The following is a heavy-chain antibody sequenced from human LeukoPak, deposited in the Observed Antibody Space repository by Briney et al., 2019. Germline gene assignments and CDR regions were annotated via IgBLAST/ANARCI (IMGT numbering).Heavy chain of an antibody. CDR1: GGSISSNTYY. V-gene: IGHV4-39*01. CDR3: ARLMVRGVMRNYYYGMDV. J-gene: IGHJ6*02. CDR2: IYYNGNT. Sequence: SETLSLTCTVSGGSISSNTYYWGWIRQPPGKGLEWIGSIYYNGNTYFNPSLKSRVTISVDTSKKQFSLELTSVTAADTAVYYCARLMVRGVMRNYYYGMDVWGQGTTVTVSS. D-gene: IGHD3-10*01.